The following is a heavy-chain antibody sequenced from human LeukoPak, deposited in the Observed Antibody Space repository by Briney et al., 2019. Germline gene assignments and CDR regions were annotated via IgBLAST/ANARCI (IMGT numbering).Heavy chain of an antibody. J-gene: IGHJ4*02. D-gene: IGHD6-19*01. CDR1: GVTFDDFA. CDR2: ISWNSGSI. CDR3: AKSRGSSGWFEY. V-gene: IGHV3-9*01. Sequence: PGGSLRLSCAASGVTFDDFAMHWVRQAPGKGLEWVSGISWNSGSIGYADSVKGRFTISRENAKNSLYLQMNGLRAEHTALYYCAKSRGSSGWFEYWGQGTLVTVSS.